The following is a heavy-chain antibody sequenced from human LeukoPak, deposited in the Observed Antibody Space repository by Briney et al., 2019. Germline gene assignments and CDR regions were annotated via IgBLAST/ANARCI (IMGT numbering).Heavy chain of an antibody. CDR1: GGSISSYY. Sequence: PSETLSLTCTASGGSISSYYWSWIRQPAGKGLEWIGRIYTSGSTNYNPSLKSRVTMSVDTSKNQFSLKLSSVTAADTAVYYCARVDTEVGGTYREFDYWGQGTLVTVSS. J-gene: IGHJ4*02. D-gene: IGHD1-26*01. CDR2: IYTSGST. V-gene: IGHV4-4*07. CDR3: ARVDTEVGGTYREFDY.